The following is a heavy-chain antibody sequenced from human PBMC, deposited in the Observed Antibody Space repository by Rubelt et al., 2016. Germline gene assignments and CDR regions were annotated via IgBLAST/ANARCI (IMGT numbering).Heavy chain of an antibody. Sequence: QVQLVQSGAEVKKPGASVKVSCKASGYTFTSYYMHWVRQAPGQGIEWMGIINPSGCSTSYEQKFQGRVTMTRDTSTSTVYMELSSLRSEDTAVYYCARDSCSSTSCYTYYYGMDVWGQGTTVTVSS. CDR2: INPSGCST. CDR1: GYTFTSYY. J-gene: IGHJ6*02. V-gene: IGHV1-46*01. D-gene: IGHD2-2*02. CDR3: ARDSCSSTSCYTYYYGMDV.